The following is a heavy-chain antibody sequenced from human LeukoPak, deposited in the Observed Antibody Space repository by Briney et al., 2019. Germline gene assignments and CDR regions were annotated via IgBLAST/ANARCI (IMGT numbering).Heavy chain of an antibody. D-gene: IGHD3-22*01. CDR1: GFTFSSYA. Sequence: PGGSLRLSCAASGFTFSSYAMSWVRQAPGKGLEWVSAICGSGGSTYYADSVKGRFTISRDNSKNTLYLQMNSLRAEDTAVYYCATGDSSGYYAVDYWGQGNLVSVFS. CDR3: ATGDSSGYYAVDY. CDR2: ICGSGGST. V-gene: IGHV3-23*01. J-gene: IGHJ4*02.